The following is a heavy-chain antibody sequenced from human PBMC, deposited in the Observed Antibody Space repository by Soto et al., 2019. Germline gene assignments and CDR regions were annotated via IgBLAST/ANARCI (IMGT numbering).Heavy chain of an antibody. D-gene: IGHD2-15*01. CDR2: IIPILGIA. CDR1: GGTFSSYT. J-gene: IGHJ5*02. CDR3: ARDWGNCSGGSCYWVDLHHNWFDP. V-gene: IGHV1-69*04. Sequence: ASVKVSCKASGGTFSSYTISWVRQAPGQGLEWMGRIIPILGIANYAQKFHGRVTITADKSTSTAYMELSSLRSEDTAVYYCARDWGNCSGGSCYWVDLHHNWFDPWGQGTLVTVSS.